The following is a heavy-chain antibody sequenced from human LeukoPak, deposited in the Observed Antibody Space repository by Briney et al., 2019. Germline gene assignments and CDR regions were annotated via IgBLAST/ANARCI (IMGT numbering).Heavy chain of an antibody. CDR3: ARGRVYFQH. V-gene: IGHV4-59*01. CDR1: GGSISSYY. D-gene: IGHD3-10*01. CDR2: IYYSGST. J-gene: IGHJ1*01. Sequence: SETLSLTCTVSGGSISSYYWSWVRQPPGKGLEWVGYIYYSGSTKYNPALKRGVTISVDTSKNQFSLKLSSVTAADTAVYYCARGRVYFQHWGQGTLVTVSS.